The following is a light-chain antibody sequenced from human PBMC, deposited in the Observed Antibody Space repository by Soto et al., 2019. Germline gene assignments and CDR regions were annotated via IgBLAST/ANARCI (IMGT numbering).Light chain of an antibody. V-gene: IGLV2-11*01. J-gene: IGLJ1*01. CDR3: CSYAGSYTDV. CDR2: DVS. Sequence: QSALTQPRSVSGSPGQSVTISCTGTSSDFGGYNYVSWYQQHPGKAPKLMIYDVSKRPSGVPDRFSGSKSGNTASLTISWVQAEDEADYYCCSYAGSYTDVFVTRTKVTVL. CDR1: SSDFGGYNY.